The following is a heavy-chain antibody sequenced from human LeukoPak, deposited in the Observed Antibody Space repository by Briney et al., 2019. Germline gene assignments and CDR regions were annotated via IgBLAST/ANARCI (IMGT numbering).Heavy chain of an antibody. J-gene: IGHJ4*02. CDR2: ISGSGGST. CDR3: AKVGQLLWFGELLPDYDY. Sequence: GGSLRLSCAASGFTFSSYAMSWVRQAPGKGLEWVSAISGSGGSTYYADSVKGRFTISRGNSKNTLYLQMNSLRAEDTAVYYCAKVGQLLWFGELLPDYDYWGQGTLVTVSS. CDR1: GFTFSSYA. D-gene: IGHD3-10*01. V-gene: IGHV3-23*01.